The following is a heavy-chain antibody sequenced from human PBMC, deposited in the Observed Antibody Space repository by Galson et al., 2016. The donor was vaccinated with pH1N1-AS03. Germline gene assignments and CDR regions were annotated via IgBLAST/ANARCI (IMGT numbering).Heavy chain of an antibody. J-gene: IGHJ4*02. V-gene: IGHV1-46*01. CDR3: VAYGPGTQAYFDY. CDR1: GYTFTRYY. D-gene: IGHD3-10*01. Sequence: SVKVSCKASGYTFTRYYMHWVRQAPGQGLEWMGVIDPSGGGTTYAQKFHGRVTMTRDTSTTTAHMALSSLRSEDTAIYYCVAYGPGTQAYFDYWGQGTLVTVSS. CDR2: IDPSGGGT.